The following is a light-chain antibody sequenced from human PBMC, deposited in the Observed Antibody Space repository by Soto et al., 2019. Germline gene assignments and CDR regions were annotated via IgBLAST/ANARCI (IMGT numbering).Light chain of an antibody. J-gene: IGKJ3*01. CDR3: QQYRSSPPYGT. Sequence: LVLPQSTGTLSLSPVSRAPLSDISIPSLSSSYLAWYQQKPGQAPRLLIYGASSRATGIPDRFSGSGSGTDFTLTISSLEPEDFAVYYCQQYRSSPPYGTFGPGTKVDIK. CDR1: PSLSSSY. V-gene: IGKV3-20*01. CDR2: GAS.